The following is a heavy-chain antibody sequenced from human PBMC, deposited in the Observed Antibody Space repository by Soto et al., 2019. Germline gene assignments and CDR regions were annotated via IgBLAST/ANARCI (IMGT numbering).Heavy chain of an antibody. CDR2: IYWDDDK. V-gene: IGHV2-5*02. D-gene: IGHD3-16*01. J-gene: IGHJ5*02. Sequence: QITLKESGPTLVKPTQTLTLTCTFSGFSLTTRGVGVGWIRQPPGKALECLALIYWDDDKRYSPSLQSRLSITKDTSKNQVVLTMTNVYPVDTATYYCAHIPHYYQYDWFDPWGQGTLVSVSS. CDR3: AHIPHYYQYDWFDP. CDR1: GFSLTTRGVG.